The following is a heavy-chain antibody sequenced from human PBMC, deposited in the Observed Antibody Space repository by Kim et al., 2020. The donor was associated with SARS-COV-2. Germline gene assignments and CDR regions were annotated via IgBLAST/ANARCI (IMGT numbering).Heavy chain of an antibody. V-gene: IGHV1-69*13. Sequence: SVKVSCKASGGTFSSYAISWVRQAPGQGLEWMGGIIPIFGTANYAQKFQGRVTITADESTSTAYMELSSLRSEDTAVYYCARGYYYGSGSYLYFDYWGQGTLVTVSS. CDR3: ARGYYYGSGSYLYFDY. D-gene: IGHD3-10*01. J-gene: IGHJ4*02. CDR1: GGTFSSYA. CDR2: IIPIFGTA.